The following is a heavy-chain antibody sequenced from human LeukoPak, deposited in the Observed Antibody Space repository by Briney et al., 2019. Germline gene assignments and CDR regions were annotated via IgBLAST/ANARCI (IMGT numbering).Heavy chain of an antibody. CDR2: IYYSGST. CDR1: GGSISSYY. D-gene: IGHD3-10*01. J-gene: IGHJ4*02. V-gene: IGHV4-59*01. Sequence: PSETLSLTCTVSGGSISSYYWSWIRQPPGKGLEWIGYIYYSGSTNYNPSLKSRVTISVDTSKNQFSLKLSSVTAADTAVYYCARHDPYGYYFDYWGQGTLVTVSS. CDR3: ARHDPYGYYFDY.